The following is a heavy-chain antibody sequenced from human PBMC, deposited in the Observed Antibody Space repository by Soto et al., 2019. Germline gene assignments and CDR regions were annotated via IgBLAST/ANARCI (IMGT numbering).Heavy chain of an antibody. CDR1: GYTFTGYY. J-gene: IGHJ3*02. D-gene: IGHD2-15*01. V-gene: IGHV1-2*04. CDR2: INPNSGGT. Sequence: GASVKVSCKASGYTFTGYYMHWVRQAPGQGLEWMGWINPNSGGTNYAQKFQGWVTMTRDTSISTAYMELSRLRSDDTAVYYCARLLTGLAGGIPDAFDIWGQGTMVTVSS. CDR3: ARLLTGLAGGIPDAFDI.